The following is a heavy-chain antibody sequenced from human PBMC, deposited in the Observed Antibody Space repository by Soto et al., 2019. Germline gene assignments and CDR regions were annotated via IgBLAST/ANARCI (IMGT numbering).Heavy chain of an antibody. V-gene: IGHV1-69*13. Sequence: GASVKVSCKASGGTFSSYAISWVRQAPGQGLEWMGGIIPIFGTANYAQKFQGRVTITADESTSTAYMELSSLRSEDTAVYYCARKEGSSPDYYDSSGYYSFDYWGQGTLVTVSS. CDR1: GGTFSSYA. D-gene: IGHD3-22*01. CDR2: IIPIFGTA. CDR3: ARKEGSSPDYYDSSGYYSFDY. J-gene: IGHJ4*02.